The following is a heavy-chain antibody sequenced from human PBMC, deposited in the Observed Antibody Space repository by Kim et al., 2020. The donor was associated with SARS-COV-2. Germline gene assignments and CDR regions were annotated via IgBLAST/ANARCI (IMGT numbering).Heavy chain of an antibody. Sequence: ASVKVSCKASGYTFTSYAMNWVRQAPGQGLEWMGWINTNTGNPTYAQGFTGRFVFSLDTSVSTAYLQISSLKAEDTAVYYCARDPAYYYGSGRSIWVGDEGDGGYMDVWGKGTTVTVSS. D-gene: IGHD3-10*01. V-gene: IGHV7-4-1*02. CDR1: GYTFTSYA. CDR3: ARDPAYYYGSGRSIWVGDEGDGGYMDV. CDR2: INTNTGNP. J-gene: IGHJ6*03.